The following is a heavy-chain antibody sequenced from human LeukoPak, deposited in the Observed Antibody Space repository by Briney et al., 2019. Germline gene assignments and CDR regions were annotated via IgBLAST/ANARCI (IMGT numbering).Heavy chain of an antibody. CDR3: ARGGAYGRLFDP. J-gene: IGHJ5*02. CDR1: GFTFINYY. V-gene: IGHV1-18*04. CDR2: ISAYNGNT. Sequence: GASVKVSCKASGFTFINYYMHWVRQAPGQGLEWMGWISAYNGNTNYAQKLQGRVTMTTDTSTSTAYMELRSLRSDDTAVYYCARGGAYGRLFDPWGQGTLVTVSS. D-gene: IGHD3-10*01.